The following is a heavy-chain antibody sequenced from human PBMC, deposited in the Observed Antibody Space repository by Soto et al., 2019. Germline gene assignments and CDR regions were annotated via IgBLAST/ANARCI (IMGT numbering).Heavy chain of an antibody. D-gene: IGHD5-18*01. Sequence: SETLSLTCAVYGGSFSGYYWSWIRQPPGKGLEWIGGINHSGSTNYNPSLKSRVTISVDTSKNQFSLKLSSVTAADTAVYYCARSPPGTAMVIVAYWGQGTLVTVSS. CDR1: GGSFSGYY. V-gene: IGHV4-34*01. CDR3: ARSPPGTAMVIVAY. J-gene: IGHJ4*02. CDR2: INHSGST.